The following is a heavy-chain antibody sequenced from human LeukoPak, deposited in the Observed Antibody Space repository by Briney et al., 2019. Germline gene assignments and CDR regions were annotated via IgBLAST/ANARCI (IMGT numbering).Heavy chain of an antibody. CDR2: ISSADST. V-gene: IGHV3-66*01. D-gene: IGHD2-15*01. CDR3: ARDGCSGGSCPRDYYYGMDV. CDR1: GLTVSSNY. Sequence: GGSLRLSCAASGLTVSSNYMSWVRQAPGKGLEWVSVISSADSTFYADSVKGRFSISRDNSKNTLYLQMNSLRAEDTATYYCARDGCSGGSCPRDYYYGMDVWGQGTTVTVSS. J-gene: IGHJ6*02.